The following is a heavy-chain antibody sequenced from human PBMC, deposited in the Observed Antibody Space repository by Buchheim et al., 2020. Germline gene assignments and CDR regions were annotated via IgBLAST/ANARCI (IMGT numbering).Heavy chain of an antibody. V-gene: IGHV3-30-3*01. J-gene: IGHJ6*02. CDR2: ISYDGSNK. CDR3: ARAPSGNNYYYYYGMDV. D-gene: IGHD3-10*01. Sequence: QVQLVESGGGVVQPGRSLRLSCAASGFTFSSYAMHWVRQAPGKGLEWVAVISYDGSNKYYADSVKGRFTISRDNSKKTLYLQMNSLRAEDTAVYYCARAPSGNNYYYYYGMDVWGQGTT. CDR1: GFTFSSYA.